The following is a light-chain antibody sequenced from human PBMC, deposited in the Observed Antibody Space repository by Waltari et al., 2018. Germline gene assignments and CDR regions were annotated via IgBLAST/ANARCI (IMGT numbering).Light chain of an antibody. CDR1: QDINNY. CDR2: AAF. J-gene: IGKJ3*01. CDR3: QQYNNYPFT. Sequence: DIQLTQSPSSLSASVGDTVTISCRANQDINNYLVWLQQKPGEAPKPLIYAAFSLQSGVPSRFSGRASGTDFTLTISNLQPEDFGTYYCQQYNNYPFTFGPGTTVDIK. V-gene: IGKV1-16*01.